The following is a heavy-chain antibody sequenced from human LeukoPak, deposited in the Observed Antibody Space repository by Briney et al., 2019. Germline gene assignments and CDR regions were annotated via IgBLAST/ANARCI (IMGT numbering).Heavy chain of an antibody. CDR1: GGSISSGGNY. Sequence: SETLSLTCAVSGGSISSGGNYWSWIRQHPGKGLERIGYIYYSGNTQHNPSLKSRITISIDTSKSQFSLKLSSVTAADTAVYYCAREKTAYYYDSSGYSEGAFDIWGQGTMVTVSS. CDR3: AREKTAYYYDSSGYSEGAFDI. CDR2: IYYSGNT. D-gene: IGHD3-22*01. J-gene: IGHJ3*02. V-gene: IGHV4-31*11.